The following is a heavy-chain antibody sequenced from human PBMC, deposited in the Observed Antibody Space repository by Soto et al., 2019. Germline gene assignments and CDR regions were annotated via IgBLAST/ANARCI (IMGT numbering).Heavy chain of an antibody. V-gene: IGHV4-59*01. J-gene: IGHJ6*02. Sequence: SETLSLTCTVSGGSISSYYCSWSRQPPGKGLEWIGYIYYSGSTNYNPSLKSRATISVDTSKNQFSLKLSSVTAADTAVYYCARDLGGCSSTSCYYGMDVWGQGTTVTVSS. CDR3: ARDLGGCSSTSCYYGMDV. CDR2: IYYSGST. D-gene: IGHD2-2*01. CDR1: GGSISSYY.